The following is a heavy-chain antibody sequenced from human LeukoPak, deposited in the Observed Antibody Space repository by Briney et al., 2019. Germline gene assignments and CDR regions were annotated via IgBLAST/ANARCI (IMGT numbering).Heavy chain of an antibody. J-gene: IGHJ4*02. V-gene: IGHV3-49*03. D-gene: IGHD6-6*01. Sequence: PGGSLRLSCTASGFTFGDYAMSWSRQAPWKGLEWVGFIRSKAYGGTTEYAASVKGRFTISRDDSKSIAYLQMNSLKTEDTAVYYCTRSIAPRGMEVKSFDYWGQGTLVTVSS. CDR1: GFTFGDYA. CDR2: IRSKAYGGTT. CDR3: TRSIAPRGMEVKSFDY.